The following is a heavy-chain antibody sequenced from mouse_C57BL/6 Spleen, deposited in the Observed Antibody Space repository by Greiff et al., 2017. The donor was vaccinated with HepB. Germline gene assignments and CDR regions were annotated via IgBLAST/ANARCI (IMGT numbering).Heavy chain of an antibody. CDR2: IYPSDSET. CDR1: GYTFTSYW. D-gene: IGHD2-14*01. Sequence: QVHVKQPGAELVRPGSSVKLSCKASGYTFTSYWMDWVKQRPGQGLEWIGNIYPSDSETHYNQKFKDKATLTVDKSSSTAYMQLSSLTSEDSAVYYCARRPTYYRDYWGQGTTLTVSS. V-gene: IGHV1-61*01. CDR3: ARRPTYYRDY. J-gene: IGHJ2*01.